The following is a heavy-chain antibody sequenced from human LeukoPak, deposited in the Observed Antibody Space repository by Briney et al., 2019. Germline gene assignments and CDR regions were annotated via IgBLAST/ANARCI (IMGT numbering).Heavy chain of an antibody. CDR2: VYYRGST. CDR1: GGSINGYY. D-gene: IGHD3-22*01. J-gene: IGHJ4*02. CDR3: ALDSSGYYFDY. V-gene: IGHV4-39*01. Sequence: SETLSLTCTVSGGSINGYYWGWIRQPPGEGLEWIGSVYYRGSTYYNPSLESRVSISVDTSKNQFSLNLTSVTAADTAVYYCALDSSGYYFDYWGQGTLATVSS.